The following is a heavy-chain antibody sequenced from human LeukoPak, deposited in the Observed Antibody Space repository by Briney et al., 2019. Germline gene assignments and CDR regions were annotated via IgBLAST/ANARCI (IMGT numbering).Heavy chain of an antibody. CDR2: IYYSGST. J-gene: IGHJ4*02. CDR1: GGSISNYY. CDR3: ARGFDSKSTYFDY. Sequence: SETLSPTCTVSGGSISNYYWNGLRQPPGKGLEWIGYIYYSGSTKYNPSLKSRVTMSLDTSKKQFSLRLTSVTAADTAVYYCARGFDSKSTYFDYWGQGTLVTVSS. V-gene: IGHV4-59*01. D-gene: IGHD5-12*01.